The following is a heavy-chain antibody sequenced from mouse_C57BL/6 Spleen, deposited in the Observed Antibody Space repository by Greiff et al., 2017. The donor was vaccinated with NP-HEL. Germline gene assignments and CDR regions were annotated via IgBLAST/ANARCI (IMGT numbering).Heavy chain of an antibody. CDR1: GFTFSDYY. CDR2: INYDGSST. CDR3: ARDGGRRYFDV. V-gene: IGHV5-16*01. D-gene: IGHD1-1*02. J-gene: IGHJ1*03. Sequence: DVQLVESEGGLVQPGSSMKLSCTASGFTFSDYYMSWVRQVPAKGLEWVANINYDGSSTYYLDSLKCRFIISRDNAKNILYLQMSSLKSEDTATYYGARDGGRRYFDVWGTGTTVTVSS.